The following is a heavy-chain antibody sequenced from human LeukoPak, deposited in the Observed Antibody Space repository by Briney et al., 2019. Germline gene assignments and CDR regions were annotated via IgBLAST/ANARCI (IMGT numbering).Heavy chain of an antibody. Sequence: GGSLRLSCVASGFSFSRYWMSWVRQAPGKGLEWVANIKEDGSEQYYADSLKGRFTISRDNVKNSLYLHINSLRAEDTAVYYCARDSFETDIDYWGQGTLVTVSS. V-gene: IGHV3-7*01. CDR2: IKEDGSEQ. D-gene: IGHD1-14*01. CDR1: GFSFSRYW. CDR3: ARDSFETDIDY. J-gene: IGHJ4*02.